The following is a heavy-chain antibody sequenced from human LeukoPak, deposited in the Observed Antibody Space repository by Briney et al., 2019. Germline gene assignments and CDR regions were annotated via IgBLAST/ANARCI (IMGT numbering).Heavy chain of an antibody. D-gene: IGHD4-23*01. CDR2: INPNSGGT. J-gene: IGHJ3*02. CDR3: ARDGNFDI. CDR1: GYTFTDYY. Sequence: GASVKVSCKASGYTFTDYYIHWVRQAPGQGLEWMGWINPNSGGTNYAQKFQGRVTMTRDTSISTVCMELSWLRSDDTALYYCARDGNFDIWGQGTMVTVSS. V-gene: IGHV1-2*02.